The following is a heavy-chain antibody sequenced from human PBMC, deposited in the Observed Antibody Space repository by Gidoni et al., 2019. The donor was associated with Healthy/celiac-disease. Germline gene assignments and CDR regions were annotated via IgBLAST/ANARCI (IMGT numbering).Heavy chain of an antibody. CDR3: ARDGPNGDYYDSGAFDI. CDR1: GGTFSSYA. Sequence: QVQLVQSGAEVKKPGSSVKVSCKASGGTFSSYAISWVRQAPGQGLEWMGRIIPILGIANYAQKFQGRVTITADKSTSTAYMELSSLRSEDTAVYYCARDGPNGDYYDSGAFDIWGQGTMVTVSS. V-gene: IGHV1-69*04. CDR2: IIPILGIA. J-gene: IGHJ3*02. D-gene: IGHD3-22*01.